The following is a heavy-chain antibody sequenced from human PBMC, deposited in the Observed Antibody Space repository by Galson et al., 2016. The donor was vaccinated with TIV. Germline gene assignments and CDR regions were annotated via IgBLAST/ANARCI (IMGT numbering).Heavy chain of an antibody. J-gene: IGHJ4*02. CDR2: IYHSGST. Sequence: TLSLTCTVSGGSISSNGIFWSWIRQHPGKGLEWIGYIYHSGSTHYNPSLKSRVAMSVDTSKNQFPLTLTSVTAADTAVYYCARDQDSGACFDYWGQGTLVTVSS. V-gene: IGHV4-31*03. D-gene: IGHD2-21*02. CDR3: ARDQDSGACFDY. CDR1: GGSISSNGIF.